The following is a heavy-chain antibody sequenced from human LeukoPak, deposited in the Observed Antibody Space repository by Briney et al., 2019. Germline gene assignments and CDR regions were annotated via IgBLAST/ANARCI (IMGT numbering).Heavy chain of an antibody. CDR1: GFTFDDYA. D-gene: IGHD5-18*01. J-gene: IGHJ3*02. CDR3: AKDRIMAYQDTADAFDI. V-gene: IGHV3-43*02. CDR2: ISGDGAGT. Sequence: GGSLRLSCAASGFTFDDYAMHWVRQAPGKGLEWVSLISGDGAGTYYADSVKGRFTISRDNSKNSLYLQMNSLRTEDTALYCCAKDRIMAYQDTADAFDICGQGTMVTVSS.